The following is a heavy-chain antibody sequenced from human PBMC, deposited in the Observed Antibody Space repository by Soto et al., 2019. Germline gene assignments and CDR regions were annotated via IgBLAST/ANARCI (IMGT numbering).Heavy chain of an antibody. CDR3: TTDSYITSIIVRFDY. J-gene: IGHJ4*01. D-gene: IGHD3-22*01. V-gene: IGHV3-15*07. CDR2: VKSKNDGGTT. Sequence: GGSLRLSCAASGFTFSNAWINWVRQAPGKGLEWVGRVKSKNDGGTTDFAAPVKGRFAISRDDSKNMVYLEMNSLQTEDTAIYYCTTDSYITSIIVRFDYWGHGTLVPSPQ. CDR1: GFTFSNAW.